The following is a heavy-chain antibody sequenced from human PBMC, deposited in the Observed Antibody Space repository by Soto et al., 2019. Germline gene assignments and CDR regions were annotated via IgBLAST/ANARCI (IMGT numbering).Heavy chain of an antibody. CDR3: ARDWRPFGESPFDY. CDR1: GFTFSSYW. V-gene: IGHV3-7*01. CDR2: IKQDGSEK. J-gene: IGHJ4*02. D-gene: IGHD3-16*01. Sequence: EVQLVESGGGLVQPGGSLRLSCAASGFTFSSYWMSWVRQAPGKGLEWVANIKQDGSEKYYVDSVKGRFTISRDNAKNSLYLQMNRLRAEDTAVYYCARDWRPFGESPFDYWGQGTLVTVSS.